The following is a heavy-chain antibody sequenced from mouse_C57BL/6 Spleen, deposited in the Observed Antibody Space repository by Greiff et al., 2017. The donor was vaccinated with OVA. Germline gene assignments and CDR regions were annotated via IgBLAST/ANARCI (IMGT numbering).Heavy chain of an antibody. Sequence: EVKLMESGPELVKPGASVKISCKASGYTFTDYYMNWVKQSHGKSLEWIGDINPNNGGTSYNQKFKGKATLTVDKSSSTAYMELRSLTSEDSAVYYCAKGIYYDHEDYWGQGTTLTVSS. D-gene: IGHD2-4*01. CDR2: INPNNGGT. CDR1: GYTFTDYY. J-gene: IGHJ2*01. V-gene: IGHV1-26*01. CDR3: AKGIYYDHEDY.